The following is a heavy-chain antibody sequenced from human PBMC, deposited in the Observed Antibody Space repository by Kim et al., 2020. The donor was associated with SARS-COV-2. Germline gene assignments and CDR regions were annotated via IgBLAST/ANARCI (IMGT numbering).Heavy chain of an antibody. Sequence: GESLKISCRVSGYSFTNYWIGWVRQMPGKGLEWMGFIYPGDSDTRYSTSFQGQVTVSVDNTINTAYLQWNSLKASDTAMYYCARPAYISGPNRGDDYWGQGTLVTVSS. J-gene: IGHJ4*02. CDR1: GYSFTNYW. D-gene: IGHD3-22*01. V-gene: IGHV5-51*01. CDR2: IYPGDSDT. CDR3: ARPAYISGPNRGDDY.